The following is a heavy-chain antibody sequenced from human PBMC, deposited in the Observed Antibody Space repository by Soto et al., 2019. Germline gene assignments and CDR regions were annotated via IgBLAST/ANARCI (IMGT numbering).Heavy chain of an antibody. J-gene: IGHJ6*02. Sequence: SETLSLTCTVSGRSISNAYWSWIRQAAGKRLEGIGRIHSSGTFNYNPSPKRRVSISRDTSKNQISLKLSSVTAADTVVYYCARDNIVSKGYGMDVWGQGTKVTVSS. D-gene: IGHD5-12*01. CDR1: GRSISNAY. CDR3: ARDNIVSKGYGMDV. CDR2: IHSSGTF. V-gene: IGHV4-4*07.